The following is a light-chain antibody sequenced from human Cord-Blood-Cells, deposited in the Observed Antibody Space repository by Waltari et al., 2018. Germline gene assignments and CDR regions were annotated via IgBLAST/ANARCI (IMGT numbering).Light chain of an antibody. CDR3: QSYDSSNWV. J-gene: IGLJ3*02. CDR1: SGSLASNP. V-gene: IGLV6-57*03. CDR2: EDN. Sequence: NFMLTQPHSVSESPGKTVTLSCPRSSGSLASNPVQWYQQRPGSATTTVIYEDNQRPSGVPDRFSGSIDSSSNSASLTISGLKTEDEADYYCQSYDSSNWVFGGGTKLTVL.